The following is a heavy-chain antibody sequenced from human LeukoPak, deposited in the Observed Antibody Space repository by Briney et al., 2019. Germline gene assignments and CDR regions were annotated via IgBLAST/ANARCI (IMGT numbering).Heavy chain of an antibody. J-gene: IGHJ4*02. CDR1: GGTFSSYA. Sequence: GASVKVSCKASGGTFSSYAISWVRQAPGQGLEWMGGIIPIFGTANYAQKFQGRVTITTDESTSTAYMELSSLRSEDTAVYYCARGPWGGISFTYYDFWSGYFFDYWGQGTLVIVSS. D-gene: IGHD3-3*01. CDR2: IIPIFGTA. V-gene: IGHV1-69*05. CDR3: ARGPWGGISFTYYDFWSGYFFDY.